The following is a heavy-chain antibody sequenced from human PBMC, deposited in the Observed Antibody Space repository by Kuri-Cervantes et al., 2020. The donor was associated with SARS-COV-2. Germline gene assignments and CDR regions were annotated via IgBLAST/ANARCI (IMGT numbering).Heavy chain of an antibody. CDR1: GFTFSCHW. V-gene: IGHV3-74*01. Sequence: GESLKISCAASGFTFSCHWIHWVRQAPGKGLVWVSRINPGGSYTNNPDSVKGRFNLCRDDAKNMLFLQMNSLRAEDAVVYYCARAGVRAAIPVYYGMDVWGQGTTVTVSS. CDR2: INPGGSYT. J-gene: IGHJ6*02. D-gene: IGHD2-2*01. CDR3: ARAGVRAAIPVYYGMDV.